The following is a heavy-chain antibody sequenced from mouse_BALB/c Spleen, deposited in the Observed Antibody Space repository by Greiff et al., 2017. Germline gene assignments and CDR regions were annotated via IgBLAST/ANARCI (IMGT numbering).Heavy chain of an antibody. CDR3: TRGYYGSKVDY. J-gene: IGHJ2*01. CDR2: IRLKSNNYAT. V-gene: IGHV6-6*02. D-gene: IGHD1-1*01. CDR1: GFTFSNYW. Sequence: EVKLEESGGGLVQPGGSMKLSCVASGFTFSNYWMNWVRQSPEKGLEWVAEIRLKSNNYATHYAESVKGRFTISRDDSKSSVYLQMNNLRAEDTGIYYCTRGYYGSKVDYWGQGTTLTVSS.